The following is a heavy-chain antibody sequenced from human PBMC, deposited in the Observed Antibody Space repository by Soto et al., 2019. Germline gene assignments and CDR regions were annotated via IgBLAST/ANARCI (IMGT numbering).Heavy chain of an antibody. D-gene: IGHD4-4*01. CDR2: ISPSGTS. J-gene: IGHJ3*02. CDR3: ARDDCSSSAEPFDI. Sequence: QVQLQESGPGLVRPSETLSLTCTVSGASITSYYLSWIRQPAGKGLEWIGRISPSGTSYFNPSLKRRLTMSVDTSTNQFSLELRSVTAADTAVYYCARDDCSSSAEPFDIWGQGTMVTVSS. V-gene: IGHV4-4*07. CDR1: GASITSYY.